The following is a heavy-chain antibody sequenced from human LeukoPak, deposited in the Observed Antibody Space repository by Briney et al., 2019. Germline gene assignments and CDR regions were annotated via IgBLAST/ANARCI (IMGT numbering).Heavy chain of an antibody. CDR2: IYRGGST. Sequence: SQTLSLTCAVSGGSISSGGYSWSWIRPPPGQGLVWVGYIYRGGSTYYNPSLKSRVTISVDRSKNQFSLKLSSVTAADTAVYYCARGNIVVVTAIDYWGQGTLVTVSS. V-gene: IGHV4-30-2*01. CDR1: GGSISSGGYS. D-gene: IGHD2-21*02. CDR3: ARGNIVVVTAIDY. J-gene: IGHJ4*02.